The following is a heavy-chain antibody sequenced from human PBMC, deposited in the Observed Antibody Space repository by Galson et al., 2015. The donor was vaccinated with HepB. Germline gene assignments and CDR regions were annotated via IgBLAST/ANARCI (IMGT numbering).Heavy chain of an antibody. Sequence: SLRLSCAASGFTFSSYSMNWVRQAPGKGLEWVSSISSSSSYIYYADSVKGRFTISRDNAKNSLYLQMNSLRAEDTAVYYCARFHEGVTTHDYWGQGTLVTVSS. CDR1: GFTFSSYS. J-gene: IGHJ4*02. CDR3: ARFHEGVTTHDY. CDR2: ISSSSSYI. D-gene: IGHD4-11*01. V-gene: IGHV3-21*01.